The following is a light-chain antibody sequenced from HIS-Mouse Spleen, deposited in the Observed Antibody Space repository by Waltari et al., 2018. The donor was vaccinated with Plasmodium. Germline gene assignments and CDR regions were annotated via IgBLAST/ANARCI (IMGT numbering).Light chain of an antibody. Sequence: QSALTQPASVSGSPGQSITISCTGTSSDVGSYNLVSWYQQHPGKAPNLRIYEVSKRPSGVSNRFSGAKSGNTASLTIAGRQAEDEADYYCCSYAGSSTFVFGGGTKLTVL. V-gene: IGLV2-23*02. CDR3: CSYAGSSTFV. CDR2: EVS. J-gene: IGLJ3*02. CDR1: SSDVGSYNL.